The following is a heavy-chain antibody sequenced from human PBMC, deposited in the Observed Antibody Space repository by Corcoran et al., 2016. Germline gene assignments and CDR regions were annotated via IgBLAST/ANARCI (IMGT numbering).Heavy chain of an antibody. D-gene: IGHD2-2*01. CDR1: GYTFTSYY. Sequence: QVQLVQSGAEVKKPGASVKVSCKASGYTFTSYYMHWVRQAPGQGLEWMGIINPSGGSTSYAQKFQGRVTMTRDTSTSTVYMELSSLRSEDTAGYYCARGSDIVVVPAAIFLDYWGQGTLVTVSS. CDR2: INPSGGST. J-gene: IGHJ4*02. CDR3: ARGSDIVVVPAAIFLDY. V-gene: IGHV1-46*01.